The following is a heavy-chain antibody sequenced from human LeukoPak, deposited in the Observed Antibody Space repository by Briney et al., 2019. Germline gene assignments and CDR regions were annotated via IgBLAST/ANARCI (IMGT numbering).Heavy chain of an antibody. CDR2: ISGYSGNT. CDR3: ARHLSAYAFDI. V-gene: IGHV1-18*01. D-gene: IGHD2/OR15-2a*01. J-gene: IGHJ3*02. Sequence: ASVKVSCKASGYTFSSYDISWVRQAPGQGLAWMGWISGYSGNTNYAQKLQGRVTMTTHTPTSTAHMELRSLRSDDTAVYFCARHLSAYAFDIWGQGTMVTVSS. CDR1: GYTFSSYD.